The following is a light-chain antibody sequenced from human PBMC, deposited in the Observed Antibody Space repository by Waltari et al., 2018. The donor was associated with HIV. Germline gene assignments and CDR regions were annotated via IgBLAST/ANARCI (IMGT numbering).Light chain of an antibody. Sequence: DIVMTQSPDSLAVSLGERATINCKSSQSLLYSSNNYNYLAWYQQKPGQPPKLLIYWASTRESGVPELFSGSGSGAQFNLTIRSLRAEDVATYYCQQYYSDLWTFGQGTKVEIK. V-gene: IGKV4-1*01. CDR2: WAS. CDR1: QSLLYSSNNYNY. J-gene: IGKJ1*01. CDR3: QQYYSDLWT.